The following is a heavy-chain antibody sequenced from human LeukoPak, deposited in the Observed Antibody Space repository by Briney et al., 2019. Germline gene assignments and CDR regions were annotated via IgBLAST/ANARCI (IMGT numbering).Heavy chain of an antibody. J-gene: IGHJ3*02. D-gene: IGHD1-26*01. V-gene: IGHV3-30*04. CDR3: ARGVGYYDAFDI. CDR2: ISYDGSNK. CDR1: GFTFSSYA. Sequence: GGSLRLSCAASGFTFSSYAMHWVRQAPGKGLEWVAVISYDGSNKYYADSVKGRSTISRDNSKNTLYLQMNSLRAEDTAVYYCARGVGYYDAFDIWGQGTMVTVSS.